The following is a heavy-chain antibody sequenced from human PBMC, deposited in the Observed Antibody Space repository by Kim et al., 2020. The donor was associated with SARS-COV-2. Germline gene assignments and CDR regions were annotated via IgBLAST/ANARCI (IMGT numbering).Heavy chain of an antibody. V-gene: IGHV3-23*03. Sequence: GGSLRLSCAASGFTFSSYAMSWVRQAPGKGLEWVSVIYSGGSTTYYADSVKGRFTISRDNSKNTLHLQMNSLRAEDTAVYYCAKEYSNSGFGYYYYGMDVWGQGTTVTVSS. CDR3: AKEYSNSGFGYYYYGMDV. J-gene: IGHJ6*02. CDR2: IYSGGSTT. D-gene: IGHD6-6*01. CDR1: GFTFSSYA.